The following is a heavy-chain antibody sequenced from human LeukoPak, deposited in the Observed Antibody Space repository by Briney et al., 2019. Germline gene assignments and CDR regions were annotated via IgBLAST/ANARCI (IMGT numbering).Heavy chain of an antibody. CDR3: ACLTTADAFDI. V-gene: IGHV4-39*07. CDR2: IYYSGST. Sequence: SETLSLTCTVSGGSISSSSYYWGWIRQPPGKGLEWIGSIYYSGSTNYNPSLKSRVTISLDNSKNQFSLTMTSVTAADTAVYYCACLTTADAFDIWGQGTMVTVSS. D-gene: IGHD3-22*01. CDR1: GGSISSSSYY. J-gene: IGHJ3*02.